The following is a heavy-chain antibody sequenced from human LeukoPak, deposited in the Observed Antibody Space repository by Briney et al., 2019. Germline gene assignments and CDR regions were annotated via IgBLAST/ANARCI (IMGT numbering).Heavy chain of an antibody. Sequence: QPGGSLRLSCAASGFSFSTYGMRWVRQAPGKGLEWVAVISFDGSDQYYADSVKGRFTVSRDNSKNTLYLQMNSLRAEDTAVYYCAKLGCSSTRCYINYWGQGTLVTVSS. CDR2: ISFDGSDQ. CDR3: AKLGCSSTRCYINY. J-gene: IGHJ4*02. CDR1: GFSFSTYG. V-gene: IGHV3-30*18. D-gene: IGHD2-2*01.